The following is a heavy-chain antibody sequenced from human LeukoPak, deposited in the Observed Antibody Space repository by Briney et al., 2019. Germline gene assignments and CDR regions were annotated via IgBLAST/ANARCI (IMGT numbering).Heavy chain of an antibody. Sequence: SETLSLTCTVSGGSVSSGDYYWNWIRQHPGKGLEWIGYIYHTGGAYYNPSLKSRVTISVDTSKKQFSLRLRSVTAADTAMYYCARWSFRLAAGYTGGAFDIWGPGPMGTVSS. CDR1: GGSVSSGDYY. CDR2: IYHTGGA. CDR3: ARWSFRLAAGYTGGAFDI. V-gene: IGHV4-31*03. D-gene: IGHD3-16*02. J-gene: IGHJ3*02.